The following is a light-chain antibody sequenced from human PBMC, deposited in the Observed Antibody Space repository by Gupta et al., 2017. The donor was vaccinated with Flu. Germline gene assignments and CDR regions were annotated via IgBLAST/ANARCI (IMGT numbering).Light chain of an antibody. J-gene: IGLJ2*01. CDR1: SSDLGGYNY. CDR2: EVR. V-gene: IGLV2-14*01. Sequence: QSALTQPASVSGSPGQSITISCTGTSSDLGGYNYVFWYQKPPGRAPKLMIFEVRNRPAGVANRFSGSKSDNTASLTISGLQAEDEADYYCSSDTTSYTLVFGGGTKLTVL. CDR3: SSDTTSYTLV.